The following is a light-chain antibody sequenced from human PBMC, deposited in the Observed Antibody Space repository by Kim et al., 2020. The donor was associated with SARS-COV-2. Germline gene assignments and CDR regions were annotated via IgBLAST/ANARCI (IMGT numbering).Light chain of an antibody. V-gene: IGKV3-20*01. CDR2: GAS. CDR3: QQYGSSPPWT. Sequence: PGERATLACRDSQSVSSSYLAGYQQKPGQAPRLLIYGASSRATGIPDRFSGSGSGTDFTLTISRLEPEDFAVYYCQQYGSSPPWTFGQGTKVDIK. J-gene: IGKJ1*01. CDR1: QSVSSSY.